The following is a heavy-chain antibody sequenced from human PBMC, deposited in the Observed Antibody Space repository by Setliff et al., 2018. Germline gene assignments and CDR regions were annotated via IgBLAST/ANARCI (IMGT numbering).Heavy chain of an antibody. V-gene: IGHV4-31*03. CDR1: GASITSEAYY. CDR3: ARARTTAVKGGVFAV. J-gene: IGHJ2*01. Sequence: SETLSLTCIVSGASITSEAYYWSWIRQYPGKGLEWIGYIYYSGSTYYNPSLQSRVTVSLDSAKNHFSLELTSVTAADTAEYFCARARTTAVKGGVFAVWGRGTLVTVSS. CDR2: IYYSGST. D-gene: IGHD6-19*01.